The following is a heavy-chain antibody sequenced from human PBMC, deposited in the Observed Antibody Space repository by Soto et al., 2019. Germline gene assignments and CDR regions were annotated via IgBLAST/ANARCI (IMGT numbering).Heavy chain of an antibody. V-gene: IGHV3-7*05. D-gene: IGHD4-17*01. CDR3: AREEVAVTTVWDYYYAMDV. CDR2: IKQDGSEK. CDR1: GFTFSNNW. J-gene: IGHJ6*02. Sequence: EVQLVESGGGLVQPGGSLRLSCAASGFTFSNNWMSWVRQAPGKGLEWVANIKQDGSEKKYVDSVKGRFTISRDNAKNSLYLQNNSLRAEDTAVYYCAREEVAVTTVWDYYYAMDVWGQGTTVTVSS.